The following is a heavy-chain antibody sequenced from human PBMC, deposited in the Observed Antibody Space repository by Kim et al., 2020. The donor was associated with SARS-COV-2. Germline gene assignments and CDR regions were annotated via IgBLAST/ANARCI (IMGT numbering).Heavy chain of an antibody. CDR1: GFTFSSYG. CDR2: IWYDGSNK. D-gene: IGHD2-8*02. V-gene: IGHV3-33*08. J-gene: IGHJ4*02. CDR3: AREGAGGIIRAFDY. Sequence: GGSLRLSCAASGFTFSSYGMHWVRQAPGKGLEWVAVIWYDGSNKYYGDSVKGRFTISRDNSKNTLYLQMNSLRAEDTAVYYCAREGAGGIIRAFDYWGQGTLVTVSS.